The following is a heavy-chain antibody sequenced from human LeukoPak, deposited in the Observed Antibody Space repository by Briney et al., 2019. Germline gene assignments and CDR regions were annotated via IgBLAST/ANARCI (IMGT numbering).Heavy chain of an antibody. Sequence: PSETLSLTCTVSGYSISSGYYWAWIRQPPGKGLEWIGNLYHSGSTNCNPSLKSRVTISIDTSKNQFSLRLSSVTAADTAVYFCAREYSGYDSDYFYYYMDVWAKGPRSPSP. V-gene: IGHV4-38-2*02. CDR1: GYSISSGYY. CDR2: LYHSGST. D-gene: IGHD5-12*01. J-gene: IGHJ6*03. CDR3: AREYSGYDSDYFYYYMDV.